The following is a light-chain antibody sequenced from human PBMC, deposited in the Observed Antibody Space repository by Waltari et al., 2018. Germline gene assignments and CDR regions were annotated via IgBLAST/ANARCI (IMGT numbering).Light chain of an antibody. CDR1: SSDVVGYNY. CDR3: SSYTSSSTYV. J-gene: IGLJ1*01. V-gene: IGLV2-14*01. CDR2: EVS. Sequence: QSALTQPASVSGSPGQSITISCTGTSSDVVGYNYVSWYQQHPGKAPKLMIYEVSNRPSGVSHRFSGSKSGNSASLTISGLQAEDEADYYCSSYTSSSTYVFGTGTKVTVL.